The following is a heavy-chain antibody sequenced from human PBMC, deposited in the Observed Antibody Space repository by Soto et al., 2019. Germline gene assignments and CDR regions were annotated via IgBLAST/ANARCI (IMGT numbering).Heavy chain of an antibody. V-gene: IGHV5-51*01. Sequence: GESRKISCKASGYSFTSHWIGWVRQMPGKGLEWMGIIYPGDSDTRYSPSFQGQVTISADMSISAAYPQWSSLKASDTAMYFCARHPGAAETSDFDYWGQGTLVTVSS. J-gene: IGHJ4*02. CDR3: ARHPGAAETSDFDY. CDR1: GYSFTSHW. CDR2: IYPGDSDT. D-gene: IGHD6-25*01.